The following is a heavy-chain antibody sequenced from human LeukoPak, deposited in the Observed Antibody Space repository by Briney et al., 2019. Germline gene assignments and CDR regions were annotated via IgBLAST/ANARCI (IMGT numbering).Heavy chain of an antibody. CDR3: AIRDTAMDFDY. CDR1: GYSFTSYW. V-gene: IGHV5-51*01. CDR2: IYPGDSDT. Sequence: PGEALQISFKGSGYSFTSYWIGWVRQMPGKGLEWMGIIYPGDSDTRYSPSFQGQVTISADKSISTAYLQWGSLKASDTAMYYCAIRDTAMDFDYWGQGTLVTVSS. D-gene: IGHD5-18*01. J-gene: IGHJ4*02.